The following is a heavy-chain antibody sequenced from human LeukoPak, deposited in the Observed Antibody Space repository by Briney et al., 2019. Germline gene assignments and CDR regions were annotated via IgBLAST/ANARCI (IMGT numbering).Heavy chain of an antibody. CDR1: GFTFSSYG. J-gene: IGHJ4*02. V-gene: IGHV3-74*01. CDR3: ARVFHLIDH. Sequence: GGSLRLSCAASGFTFSSYGMHWVRHAPGKGLVWVSRINNDGSDVIYADSVKGRFTISRDNAKNTLYLQMNSLRAEDTAVYYCARVFHLIDHWGQGTLVTVTS. CDR2: INNDGSDV.